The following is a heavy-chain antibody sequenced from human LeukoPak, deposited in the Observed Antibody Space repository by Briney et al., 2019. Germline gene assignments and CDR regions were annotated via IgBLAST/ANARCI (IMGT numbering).Heavy chain of an antibody. V-gene: IGHV4-59*01. Sequence: SETLSLTCTVSGGSISSYYWSWIRQPPGKGLEWIGYIYYSGSTNYNPSLKSRVTISVDTSKNQFSLKLSSATAAATAVYYCARDPRAPPGAFDIWGQGTMVTVSS. CDR2: IYYSGST. CDR3: ARDPRAPPGAFDI. CDR1: GGSISSYY. J-gene: IGHJ3*02. D-gene: IGHD3-10*01.